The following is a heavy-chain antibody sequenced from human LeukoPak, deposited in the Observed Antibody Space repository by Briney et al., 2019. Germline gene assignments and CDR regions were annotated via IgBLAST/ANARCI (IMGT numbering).Heavy chain of an antibody. Sequence: ASVKVSCKASGYTFTSYAMSWVRQAPGQGLEWMGWINTNTGNPTYAQGFTGRFVFSLDTSVSTAYLQISSLKAEDTAVYYCARVRFGELLLSTPHYYYYMDVWGKGTTVTISS. D-gene: IGHD3-10*01. CDR3: ARVRFGELLLSTPHYYYYMDV. CDR2: INTNTGNP. J-gene: IGHJ6*03. V-gene: IGHV7-4-1*02. CDR1: GYTFTSYA.